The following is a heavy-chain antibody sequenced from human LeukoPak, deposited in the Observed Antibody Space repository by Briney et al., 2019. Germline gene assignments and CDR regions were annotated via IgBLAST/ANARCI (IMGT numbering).Heavy chain of an antibody. Sequence: PSETLSLTCTVSGYSISSGYYWGWTRQPPGKGLEWIGSIYHSGSTYYNPSLKSRVTISVDTSKNQFSLKLSSVTAADTAVYYCARLGGIAAASPLNWFDPWGQGTLVTVSS. V-gene: IGHV4-38-2*02. D-gene: IGHD6-13*01. CDR2: IYHSGST. J-gene: IGHJ5*02. CDR1: GYSISSGYY. CDR3: ARLGGIAAASPLNWFDP.